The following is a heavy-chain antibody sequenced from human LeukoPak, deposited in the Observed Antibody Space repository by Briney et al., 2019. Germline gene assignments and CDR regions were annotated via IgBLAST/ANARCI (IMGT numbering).Heavy chain of an antibody. J-gene: IGHJ4*02. D-gene: IGHD3-16*02. V-gene: IGHV3-49*04. CDR2: IRGKAYGGTT. CDR1: GFTFGDYA. Sequence: PGRSLRLSCTASGFTFGDYAMSWVRQAPGKGLEWVGFIRGKAYGGTTEYAASVKGRFTISRDDSKSIAYLQMNSLKTEDTAVYYCTRGPIYDYVWGSYRYPHYFDYWGQGTLVTVSS. CDR3: TRGPIYDYVWGSYRYPHYFDY.